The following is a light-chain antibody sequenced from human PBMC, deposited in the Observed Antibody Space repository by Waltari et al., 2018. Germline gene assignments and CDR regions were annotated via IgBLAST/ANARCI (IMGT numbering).Light chain of an antibody. Sequence: QTVVTQEPSLSVSPGGTVTLTCALSSGSVSSTSYPTWYQQTPGQPPRTPVYKGIGGSSGVPVRFSGSILGNTAALTITGAQADDESDYYCSMYMGSGVWVFGGGTKLTVL. J-gene: IGLJ3*02. CDR2: KGI. CDR3: SMYMGSGVWV. CDR1: SGSVSSTSY. V-gene: IGLV8-61*01.